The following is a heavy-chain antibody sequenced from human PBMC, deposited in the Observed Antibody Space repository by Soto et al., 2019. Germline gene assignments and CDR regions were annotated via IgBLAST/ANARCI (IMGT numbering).Heavy chain of an antibody. CDR3: ARERVVGASPYYYGMDV. Sequence: ASVKVSCKASGYTFTSYYMHWVRQAPGQGLEWMGIINPSGGSTSYAQKFQGRVTMTRDTSTSTVYTELSSLRSEDTAVYYCARERVVGASPYYYGMDVWGQGTTVTVSS. D-gene: IGHD1-26*01. V-gene: IGHV1-46*01. CDR2: INPSGGST. J-gene: IGHJ6*02. CDR1: GYTFTSYY.